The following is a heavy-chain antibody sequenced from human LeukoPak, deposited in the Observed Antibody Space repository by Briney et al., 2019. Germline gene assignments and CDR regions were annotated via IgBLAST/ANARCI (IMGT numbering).Heavy chain of an antibody. V-gene: IGHV4-39*07. CDR2: INHSGST. Sequence: PSETLSLTCTVSGGSISSGPYYWGWIRQPPGKGLEWIGEINHSGSTNYNPSLKSRVTISVDTSKNQFSLKLSSVTAADTAVYYCASMIESYGDSPGIAAAGNSAYYFDYWGQGTLVTVSS. J-gene: IGHJ4*02. CDR1: GGSISSGPYY. D-gene: IGHD6-13*01. CDR3: ASMIESYGDSPGIAAAGNSAYYFDY.